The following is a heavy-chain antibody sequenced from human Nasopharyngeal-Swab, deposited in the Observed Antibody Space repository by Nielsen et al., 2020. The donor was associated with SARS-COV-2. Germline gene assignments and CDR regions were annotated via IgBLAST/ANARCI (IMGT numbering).Heavy chain of an antibody. J-gene: IGHJ6*02. V-gene: IGHV1-2*06. CDR3: ARRPTGTEKDYYYYGMDV. D-gene: IGHD1-1*01. CDR2: INPNSGGT. Sequence: WVRQAPGQGLEWMGRINPNSGGTNYAQKFQGRVTMTRDTSISTAYMELSRLRSDDTAVYYCARRPTGTEKDYYYYGMDVWGQGTTVTVSS.